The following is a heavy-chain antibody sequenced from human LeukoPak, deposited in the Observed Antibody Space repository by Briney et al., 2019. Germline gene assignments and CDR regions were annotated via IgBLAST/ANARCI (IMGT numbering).Heavy chain of an antibody. Sequence: ASVKVSCKASGYTFTGYYMHWVRQAPGQGLEWMGWINPNSGGTNYAQKFQGRVTMTRDTSISTAYMELSRLRSDDTAVYYCASEGFWSGSDAFDIWGQGKMVSVSS. CDR1: GYTFTGYY. V-gene: IGHV1-2*02. CDR3: ASEGFWSGSDAFDI. J-gene: IGHJ3*02. D-gene: IGHD3-3*01. CDR2: INPNSGGT.